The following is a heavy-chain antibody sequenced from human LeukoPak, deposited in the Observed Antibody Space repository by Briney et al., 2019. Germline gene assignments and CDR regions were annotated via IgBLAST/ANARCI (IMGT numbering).Heavy chain of an antibody. D-gene: IGHD3-16*02. Sequence: GSLRLSCAASGFTFRSYSMNWVRQAPGKGLEWVSSMSSSSSYIYYADSVKGRFTISRDNAKNSLYLQMNSLRAEDTAVYYCAAQRASIYDYVWGSYRPTTNFDYWGQGTLVTVSS. CDR1: GFTFRSYS. CDR3: AAQRASIYDYVWGSYRPTTNFDY. CDR2: MSSSSSYI. J-gene: IGHJ4*02. V-gene: IGHV3-21*01.